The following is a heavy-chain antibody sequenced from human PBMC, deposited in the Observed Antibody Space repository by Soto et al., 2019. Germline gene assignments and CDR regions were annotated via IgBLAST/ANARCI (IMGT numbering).Heavy chain of an antibody. CDR2: ISWNSGSI. CDR1: GFTFDDYA. D-gene: IGHD2-2*01. J-gene: IGHJ6*02. CDR3: AKDISGTGYYYYGMDV. V-gene: IGHV3-9*01. Sequence: GGSLRLSCAASGFTFDDYAMHWVRQAPGKGLEWVSGISWNSGSIGYADSVKGRFTISRDNAKNSLYLQMNSLRAEDTALYYCAKDISGTGYYYYGMDVWGQGTTVTVSS.